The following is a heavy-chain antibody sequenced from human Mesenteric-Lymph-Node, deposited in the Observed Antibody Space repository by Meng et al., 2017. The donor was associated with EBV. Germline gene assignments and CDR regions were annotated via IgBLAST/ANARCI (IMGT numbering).Heavy chain of an antibody. Sequence: QLMESGGGLVQPGGSLRLSCAASEFPFSSYWMHWVRQAPGKGLVWVSRINTDGSTTSYADSVKGRFTISRDNAKNTLYLQMNSLRAEDTAVYHCAGSNKKWLHDVWGQGTLVTVSS. D-gene: IGHD5-12*01. CDR1: EFPFSSYW. V-gene: IGHV3-74*01. CDR3: AGSNKKWLHDV. J-gene: IGHJ4*02. CDR2: INTDGSTT.